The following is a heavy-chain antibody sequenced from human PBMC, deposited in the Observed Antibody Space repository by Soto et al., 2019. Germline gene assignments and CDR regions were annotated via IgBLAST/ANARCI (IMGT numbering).Heavy chain of an antibody. CDR2: INHSGST. V-gene: IGHV4-34*01. J-gene: IGHJ6*02. D-gene: IGHD6-13*01. CDR3: ARLRNWGSSWYPGGGYYYYGMDV. CDR1: GGSFSGYY. Sequence: SDTMSLTCAVYGGSFSGYYWSWIRQHPGKGLEWIGEINHSGSTNYNPSLKSRVTISVDTSKNQFSLKLSSVTAADTAVYYCARLRNWGSSWYPGGGYYYYGMDVWGQGTTVTVSS.